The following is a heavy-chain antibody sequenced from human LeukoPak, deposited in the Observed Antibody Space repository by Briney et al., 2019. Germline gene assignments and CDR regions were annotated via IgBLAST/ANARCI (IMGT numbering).Heavy chain of an antibody. J-gene: IGHJ4*02. CDR2: TYTSGST. CDR1: GGSFSSYY. V-gene: IGHV4-59*10. CDR3: ATRRGGDSSGYDC. D-gene: IGHD3-22*01. Sequence: PSETLSLTCAVYGGSFSSYYWSWIRQPAGKGLEWIGRTYTSGSTNYNPSLKSRVTMSVDTSKNQFSLKLSSVTAADTAVYYCATRRGGDSSGYDCWGQGTLVTVSS.